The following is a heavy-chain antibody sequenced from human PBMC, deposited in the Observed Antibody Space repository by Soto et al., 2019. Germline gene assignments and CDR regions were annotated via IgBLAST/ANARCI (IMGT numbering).Heavy chain of an antibody. CDR2: ISVSSDTI. CDR3: ARDHGGSTWFVGIYYYFGVDV. Sequence: EVQLVESGGGLVQPGGSLRLSCAASGFTLSSYNMNWVRQAPGKGLEWVSYISVSSDTIYYADSVKGRFTISRDNAKNSLYLQMDSLRDEDTAVYYCARDHGGSTWFVGIYYYFGVDVWGQGTTVTVSS. D-gene: IGHD6-13*01. CDR1: GFTLSSYN. V-gene: IGHV3-48*02. J-gene: IGHJ6*02.